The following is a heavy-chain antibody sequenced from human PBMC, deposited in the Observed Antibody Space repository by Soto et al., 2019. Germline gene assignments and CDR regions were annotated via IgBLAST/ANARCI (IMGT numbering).Heavy chain of an antibody. D-gene: IGHD2-2*02. CDR2: IIPIFGTA. CDR3: ARVVLVPAAIGSYYYYGMDV. CDR1: GYTFS. J-gene: IGHJ6*02. Sequence: SVKVSCKASGYTFSWVRQAPGQGLEWMGGIIPIFGTANYAQKFQGRVTITADESTSTAYMELSSLRSEDTAVYYCARVVLVPAAIGSYYYYGMDVWGQGTTVTVSS. V-gene: IGHV1-69*13.